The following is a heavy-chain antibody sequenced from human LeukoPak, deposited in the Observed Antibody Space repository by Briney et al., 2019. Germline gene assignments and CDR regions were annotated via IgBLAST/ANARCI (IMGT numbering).Heavy chain of an antibody. D-gene: IGHD5-18*01. CDR1: GYTFTSYD. V-gene: IGHV1-8*01. CDR3: ARGLSQLWLGVRDYYYMDV. Sequence: GASVKVSCKASGYTFTSYDINWVRQATGQGLEWMGWMNPNSGNTGYAQKFQGRVTMTRNTSISTAYMELSSLRSEDTAVYYCARGLSQLWLGVRDYYYMDVWGKGTTVTISS. CDR2: MNPNSGNT. J-gene: IGHJ6*03.